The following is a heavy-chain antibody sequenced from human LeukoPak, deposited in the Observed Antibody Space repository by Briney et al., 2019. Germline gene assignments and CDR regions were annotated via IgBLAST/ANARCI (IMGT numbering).Heavy chain of an antibody. CDR3: ARGPPYYDFWGGYYGTNWFDP. D-gene: IGHD3-3*01. CDR2: IKHSGST. V-gene: IGHV4-34*01. CDR1: GGSFSGYY. Sequence: SETRSLTCAVYGGSFSGYYWSWIRQPPGKGQEWIGEIKHSGSTNYNPSLKSRVTISVDTSKNQFSLKLSSVTAADTAVYYCARGPPYYDFWGGYYGTNWFDPWGQGTLVTVSS. J-gene: IGHJ5*02.